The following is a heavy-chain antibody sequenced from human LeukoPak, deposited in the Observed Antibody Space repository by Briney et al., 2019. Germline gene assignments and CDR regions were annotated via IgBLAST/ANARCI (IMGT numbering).Heavy chain of an antibody. V-gene: IGHV3-48*01. CDR3: ARGGHDYDFWSGYYRGAFDI. Sequence: PGGSLRFSCAASGFTFSTYSMNWVRQAPGKGLEWVSSISSSSSTIYYADSVKGRFTISRDNAKNSLYLQMNSLRAEDTAVYYCARGGHDYDFWSGYYRGAFDIWGQGTMVTVSS. D-gene: IGHD3-3*01. CDR2: ISSSSSTI. J-gene: IGHJ3*02. CDR1: GFTFSTYS.